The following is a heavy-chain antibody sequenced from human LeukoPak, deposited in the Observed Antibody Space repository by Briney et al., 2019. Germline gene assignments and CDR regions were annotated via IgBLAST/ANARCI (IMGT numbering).Heavy chain of an antibody. CDR2: IIPILGIA. J-gene: IGHJ3*02. CDR3: ASPLGRHYDFWSGLEDAFDI. CDR1: GYTFTSYG. D-gene: IGHD3-3*01. V-gene: IGHV1-69*04. Sequence: AASVKVSCKASGYTFTSYGISWVRQAPGQGLEWMGRIIPILGIANYAQKFQGRVTITADKSTSTAYMELSSLRSEDTAVYYCASPLGRHYDFWSGLEDAFDIWGQGTMVTVSS.